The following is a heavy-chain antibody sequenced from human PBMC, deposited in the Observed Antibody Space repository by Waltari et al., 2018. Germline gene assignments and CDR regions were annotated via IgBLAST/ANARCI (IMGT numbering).Heavy chain of an antibody. CDR2: INPYSGGT. CDR3: ARAPDFDT. V-gene: IGHV1-2*02. J-gene: IGHJ4*02. CDR1: GYTFSDYY. Sequence: QVQLVQSGAEVKKPGASVKVSCKASGYTFSDYYMHWVRQAPGQGLEWMAWINPYSGGTYSAQKFQGRVPMTRDTSISTAYMELSGLTSDDTAVYYCARAPDFDTWGQGTQVTVSS.